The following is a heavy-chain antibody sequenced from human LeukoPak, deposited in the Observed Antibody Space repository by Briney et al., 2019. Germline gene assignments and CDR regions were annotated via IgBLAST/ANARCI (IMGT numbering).Heavy chain of an antibody. D-gene: IGHD3-22*01. Sequence: GGSLRLSCAASGFTFSSYGMHWVRQAPGKGLEWVAVISYDGSNKYYADSVKGRFTISRDNSKNTLYLQMNSLRAEDTAVYYCAKVHYSYHDSSGYYWAPQYYFDYWGQGTLVTVSS. J-gene: IGHJ4*02. CDR2: ISYDGSNK. V-gene: IGHV3-30*18. CDR1: GFTFSSYG. CDR3: AKVHYSYHDSSGYYWAPQYYFDY.